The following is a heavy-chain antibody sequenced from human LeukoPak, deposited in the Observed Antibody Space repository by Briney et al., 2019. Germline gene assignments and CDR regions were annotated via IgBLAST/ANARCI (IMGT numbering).Heavy chain of an antibody. CDR1: GFTFSSAYG. D-gene: IGHD5-12*01. CDR2: ISHDGSKK. J-gene: IGHJ3*02. V-gene: IGHV3-30*18. Sequence: GGSLRLSCAASGFTFSSAYGIHRVRQVPGKGLEWVAVISHDGSKKYYADSVKGRFTISRDNSRNTLYLQMNSLRADDTALYFCVKGYSGYDYAFDIWGQGTMVTVSS. CDR3: VKGYSGYDYAFDI.